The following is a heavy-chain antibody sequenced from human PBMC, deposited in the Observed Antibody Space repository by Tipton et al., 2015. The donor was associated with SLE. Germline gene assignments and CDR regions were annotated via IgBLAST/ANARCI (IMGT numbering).Heavy chain of an antibody. CDR2: IYVGGDT. V-gene: IGHV3-23*03. D-gene: IGHD1-7*01. J-gene: IGHJ3*02. CDR3: VKEQRGTRWITFDI. CDR1: GFTFSSYA. Sequence: SLRLSCAASGFTFSSYAMGWVRQAPGKGLEWVSVIYVGGDTYYGDFVKGRFTISRDNSKNTVYLQMDSLRSEDTALYYCVKEQRGTRWITFDIWGRGTMVTVSS.